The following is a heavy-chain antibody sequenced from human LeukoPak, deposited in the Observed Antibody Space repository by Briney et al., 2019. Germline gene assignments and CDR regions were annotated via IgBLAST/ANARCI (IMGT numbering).Heavy chain of an antibody. V-gene: IGHV1-69*01. CDR1: GGTFSSYA. CDR3: ARDQGGHIVARINWFDP. CDR2: IIPIFGTA. D-gene: IGHD5-12*01. Sequence: SVKVSCKASGGTFSSYAISWVRQAPGQGLEWMGGIIPIFGTANYAQKFQGRVTITADESTSTAYMELSSLRSEDTAVYYCARDQGGHIVARINWFDPWGQGTLVTVSS. J-gene: IGHJ5*02.